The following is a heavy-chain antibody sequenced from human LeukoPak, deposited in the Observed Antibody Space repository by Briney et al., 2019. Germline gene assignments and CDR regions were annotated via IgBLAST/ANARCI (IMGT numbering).Heavy chain of an antibody. CDR1: AFTFSSYS. Sequence: PGGSLRLSCVASAFTFSSYSMNWVRQAPGRGLEWVANIKEDGSEKNYVDSVKGRFTISRDNAKNSVYLLLNSLRAEDTAVYYCAKTAYYYDSSSYYYSDYYYHHMDVWGKGTTVTISS. CDR2: IKEDGSEK. V-gene: IGHV3-7*03. J-gene: IGHJ6*03. CDR3: AKTAYYYDSSSYYYSDYYYHHMDV. D-gene: IGHD3-22*01.